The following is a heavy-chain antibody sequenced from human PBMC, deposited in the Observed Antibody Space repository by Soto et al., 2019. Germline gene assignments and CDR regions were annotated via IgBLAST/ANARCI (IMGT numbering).Heavy chain of an antibody. D-gene: IGHD2-15*01. V-gene: IGHV1-18*01. Sequence: QVQLVQSGAEVKKPGASVKVSCKASGYTFTSYGISWVRQAPGQGLEWMGWISAYNGNTNYAQKLQGRVTMTTDTSTSTAYMELRSVRSDDTAVYYCAREWADIVVVVAAEYYFDYWGQGTLVTVSS. CDR1: GYTFTSYG. J-gene: IGHJ4*02. CDR2: ISAYNGNT. CDR3: AREWADIVVVVAAEYYFDY.